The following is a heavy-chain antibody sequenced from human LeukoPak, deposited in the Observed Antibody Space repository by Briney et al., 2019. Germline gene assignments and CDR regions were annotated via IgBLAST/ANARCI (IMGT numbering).Heavy chain of an antibody. Sequence: GGSLRLSCAASGFTFSSYAMSWVRQAPGKGLEWVSAISGSGGSTYYADSVKGRFTISRDNSKNTLYLQMNSLRAEDTAVYYCAKDPYICSGGSCYSSFDYWGQGTLVTVSS. V-gene: IGHV3-23*01. CDR2: ISGSGGST. D-gene: IGHD2-15*01. CDR3: AKDPYICSGGSCYSSFDY. J-gene: IGHJ4*02. CDR1: GFTFSSYA.